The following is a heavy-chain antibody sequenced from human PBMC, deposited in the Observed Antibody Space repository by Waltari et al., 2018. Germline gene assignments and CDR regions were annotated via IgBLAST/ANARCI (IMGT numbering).Heavy chain of an antibody. V-gene: IGHV4-30-4*01. J-gene: IGHJ3*01. CDR2: TYRYGNA. Sequence: QVPLQESGPRLVKPSQTLSLTCPVSGGPLTPFAYYWNWLRHLPGKGLEWIGYTYRYGNAHYNPSLTGRVTISIDTSRNQISLGLTSLTAADTAVYYCARGRCNDSICYPNVAFDAWGSGTPVTVSS. CDR1: GGPLTPFAYY. CDR3: ARGRCNDSICYPNVAFDA. D-gene: IGHD3-16*01.